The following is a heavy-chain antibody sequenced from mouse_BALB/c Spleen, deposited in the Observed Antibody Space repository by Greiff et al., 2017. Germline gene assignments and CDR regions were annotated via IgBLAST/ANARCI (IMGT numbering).Heavy chain of an antibody. CDR3: ASANYGNYGAMDY. D-gene: IGHD2-1*01. Sequence: EVQLVESGGGLVKPGGSLKLSCAASGFTFSSYAMSWVRQTPEKRLEWVASISSGGSTYYPDSVKGRFTISRDYARNILYLQMSSLRSEDTAMYYCASANYGNYGAMDYWGQGTSVTVSS. J-gene: IGHJ4*01. CDR2: ISSGGST. CDR1: GFTFSSYA. V-gene: IGHV5-6-5*01.